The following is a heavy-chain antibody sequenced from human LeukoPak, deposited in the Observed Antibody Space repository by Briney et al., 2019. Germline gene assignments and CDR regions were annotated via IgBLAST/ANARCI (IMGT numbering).Heavy chain of an antibody. V-gene: IGHV1-46*01. J-gene: IGHJ3*02. D-gene: IGHD1-26*01. CDR3: ARDSSDGRELRAFDI. CDR1: GYTFTSYY. CDR2: INPSGGST. Sequence: ASVKVSCKASGYTFTSYYMHWVRQAPGQGLEWMGIINPSGGSTSYAQKFQGRVAMTRDTSTSTVYMELSSLRSEDTAVYYCARDSSDGRELRAFDIWGQGTMVTVSS.